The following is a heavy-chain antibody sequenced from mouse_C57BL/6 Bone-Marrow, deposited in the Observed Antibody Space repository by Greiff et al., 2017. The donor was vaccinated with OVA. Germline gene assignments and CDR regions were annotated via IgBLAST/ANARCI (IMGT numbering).Heavy chain of an antibody. CDR1: GYTFTSYW. CDR3: AREVYWYFDV. V-gene: IGHV1-52*01. Sequence: QVQLQQPGAELVRPGSSVKLSCKASGYTFTSYWLHWVKQRPIQGLEWIGNIDPSDSETHYNQKFKDKATLTVDKSSSTAYMQLSSLTSEDSAVYYCAREVYWYFDVWGTGTTVTVSS. J-gene: IGHJ1*03. CDR2: IDPSDSET.